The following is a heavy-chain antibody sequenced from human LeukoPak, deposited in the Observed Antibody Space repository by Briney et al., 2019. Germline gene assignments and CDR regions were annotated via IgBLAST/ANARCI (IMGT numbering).Heavy chain of an antibody. D-gene: IGHD3-10*01. Sequence: ASVKVSCKASGYTFSDYYMHWVRQAPGQGLEWMGWINPDSGGTKYAQKFQDRVTMTRDTSISTAYMELSRLRSDDTAVYYCARELSLVTMVRGKENWFDPWGQGTLVTVSS. V-gene: IGHV1-2*02. J-gene: IGHJ5*02. CDR3: ARELSLVTMVRGKENWFDP. CDR1: GYTFSDYY. CDR2: INPDSGGT.